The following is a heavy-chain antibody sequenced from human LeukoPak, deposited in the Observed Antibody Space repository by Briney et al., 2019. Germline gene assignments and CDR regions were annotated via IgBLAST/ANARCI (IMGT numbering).Heavy chain of an antibody. D-gene: IGHD3-22*01. CDR1: GFTFSDYH. CDR2: ISSSGSTI. CDR3: AREVYYDSSGPRFDI. V-gene: IGHV3-11*01. J-gene: IGHJ3*02. Sequence: GGSLRLSCAASGFTFSDYHMSWIRQAPGKGLEWVSYISSSGSTIYYADSVKGRFTISRDNAKNSLYLQMNSLRAEDTAVYCCAREVYYDSSGPRFDIWGQGTMVTVSS.